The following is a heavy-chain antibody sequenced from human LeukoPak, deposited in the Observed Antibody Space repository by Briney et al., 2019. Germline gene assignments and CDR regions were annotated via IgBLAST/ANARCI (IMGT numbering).Heavy chain of an antibody. CDR1: GGSISSYY. D-gene: IGHD2-21*02. Sequence: KSSETLSLTCTVSGGSISSYYWSWIRQPPGKGLEWIGYIYYSGSTNYNPSLKSRVTISVDTSKNQFSLKLSSVTAADTAVYYCARLEGDRYYFAYWGQGTLVTVS. CDR3: ARLEGDRYYFAY. J-gene: IGHJ4*02. CDR2: IYYSGST. V-gene: IGHV4-59*08.